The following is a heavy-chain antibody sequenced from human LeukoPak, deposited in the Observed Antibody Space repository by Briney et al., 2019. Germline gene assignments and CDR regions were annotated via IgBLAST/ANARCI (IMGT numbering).Heavy chain of an antibody. CDR2: INHSGST. Sequence: SETLSLTCAVYGGSFSGYYWSWIRQPPGKGLEWIGEINHSGSTNYNPSLKSRVTISVDTSKNQFSLKLSSVTAADTAVYYCARVPTYGSRSNYYPNDDYWGQGTLVTVSS. D-gene: IGHD3-10*01. CDR1: GGSFSGYY. J-gene: IGHJ4*02. V-gene: IGHV4-34*01. CDR3: ARVPTYGSRSNYYPNDDY.